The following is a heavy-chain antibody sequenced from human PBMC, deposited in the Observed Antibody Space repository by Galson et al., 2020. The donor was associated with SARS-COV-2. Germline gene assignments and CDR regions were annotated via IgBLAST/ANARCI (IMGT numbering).Heavy chain of an antibody. CDR2: INGDGRTT. CDR3: ARVGSTLDY. Sequence: GGSLRLSCATSGFTFSNHWKHWVRQAPGKGLVWVSQINGDGRTTRYADSVKGRFTISRDNAENTLYLQMNGLRAEDTAVYYCARVGSTLDYWGRGTLVTVSS. D-gene: IGHD2-2*01. V-gene: IGHV3-74*01. J-gene: IGHJ4*02. CDR1: GFTFSNHW.